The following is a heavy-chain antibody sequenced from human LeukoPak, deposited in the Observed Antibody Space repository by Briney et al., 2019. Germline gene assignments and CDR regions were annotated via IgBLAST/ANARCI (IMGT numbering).Heavy chain of an antibody. V-gene: IGHV7-4-1*02. D-gene: IGHD3-9*01. J-gene: IGHJ6*02. CDR1: GYTFTSYA. CDR3: AIGPLRYFDWLLVYYYGMDV. CDR2: INTNTGNP. Sequence: ASVKVSCNASGYTFTSYAMNWVRQAPGQGLEWMGWINTNTGNPTYAQGFTGRFVFSLDTSVSTAYLQISSLKAEDTAVYYCAIGPLRYFDWLLVYYYGMDVWGQGTTVTVSS.